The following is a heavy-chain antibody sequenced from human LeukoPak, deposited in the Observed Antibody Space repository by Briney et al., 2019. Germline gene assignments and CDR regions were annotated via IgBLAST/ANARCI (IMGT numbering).Heavy chain of an antibody. CDR2: ASWNGSRT. V-gene: IGHV3-35*02. Sequence: GGSLRLSCAASGFTFSNSDMNWVHQAPGKGLESVSGASWNGSRTHYADSVKGQFIISRDNSRNTLYLQTNSLRAEDTAVYYCVRNPPTGYYYDSSGYWSHAFDIWGQGTMVTVSS. D-gene: IGHD3-22*01. J-gene: IGHJ3*02. CDR3: VRNPPTGYYYDSSGYWSHAFDI. CDR1: GFTFSNSD.